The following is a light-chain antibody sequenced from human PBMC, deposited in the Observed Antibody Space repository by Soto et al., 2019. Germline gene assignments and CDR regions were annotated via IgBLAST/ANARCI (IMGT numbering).Light chain of an antibody. Sequence: QSVLTQPPSASGTPGQRVTISCSGSRSNIGSNTVNWYQQLPGTAPKLLIYSNNQRPSGVPDRFSGSKSGTSASLAISGLQSADEADYYCAAWDDSLNGFYVFGTGTKVTVL. CDR2: SNN. CDR1: RSNIGSNT. CDR3: AAWDDSLNGFYV. J-gene: IGLJ1*01. V-gene: IGLV1-44*01.